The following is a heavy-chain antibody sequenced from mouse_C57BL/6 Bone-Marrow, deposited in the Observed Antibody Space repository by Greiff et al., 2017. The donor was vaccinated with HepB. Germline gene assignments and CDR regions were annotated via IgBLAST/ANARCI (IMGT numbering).Heavy chain of an antibody. D-gene: IGHD2-3*01. CDR2: SRNKANDYTT. CDR3: ARDADDGYPYYAMDY. CDR1: GFTFSDFY. V-gene: IGHV7-1*01. Sequence: EVQLVDSGGGLVQSGRSLRLSCATSGFTFSDFYMEWVRQAPGKGLEWIAASRNKANDYTTEYSASVKGRFIVSRDTSQSILYLQMNALRAEDTAIYYCARDADDGYPYYAMDYWGQGTSVTVSS. J-gene: IGHJ4*01.